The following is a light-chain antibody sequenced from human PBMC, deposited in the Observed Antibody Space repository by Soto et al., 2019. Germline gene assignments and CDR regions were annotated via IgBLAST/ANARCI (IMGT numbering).Light chain of an antibody. J-gene: IGKJ5*01. V-gene: IGKV1-33*01. Sequence: DIQMPQSPSSLSASVGDRVTITCQASQNINNYLNWYQQKPGRAPKLLIYDAANLEAGVPSRFRGSGSGTDFTFTISRLQPEDIATYSCQQYENLPTFGQGKRLEIK. CDR3: QQYENLPT. CDR1: QNINNY. CDR2: DAA.